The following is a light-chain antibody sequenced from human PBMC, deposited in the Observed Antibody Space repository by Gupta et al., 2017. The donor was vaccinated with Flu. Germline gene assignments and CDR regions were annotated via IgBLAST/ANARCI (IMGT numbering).Light chain of an antibody. CDR2: KNN. CDR1: SFNVGSNY. CDR3: AAWADSLSGLVV. V-gene: IGLV1-47*01. J-gene: IGLJ2*01. Sequence: QSVLTHPPSPSGTPGQRVSPSCSGSSFNVGSNYVHWYQHPPGKAPNPLLNKNNKGPPAVPVRFSCSNSGTAASPSLSGLRSEDEAEDYCAAWADSLSGLVVFGGGTKVTVL.